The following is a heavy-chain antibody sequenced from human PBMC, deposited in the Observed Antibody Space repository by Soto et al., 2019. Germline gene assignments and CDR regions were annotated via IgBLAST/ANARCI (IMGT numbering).Heavy chain of an antibody. CDR3: ASHWIPYYYYGMDV. J-gene: IGHJ6*02. CDR1: GGSISSGDYY. Sequence: SETLSLTCTVSGGSISSGDYYWSWIRQPPGKGLEWIGYIYYSGSTYYNPSLKSRVTISVDTSKNQFSLKLSSVTAADTAVYYCASHWIPYYYYGMDVWGQGTTVTVSS. CDR2: IYYSGST. V-gene: IGHV4-30-4*01. D-gene: IGHD1-1*01.